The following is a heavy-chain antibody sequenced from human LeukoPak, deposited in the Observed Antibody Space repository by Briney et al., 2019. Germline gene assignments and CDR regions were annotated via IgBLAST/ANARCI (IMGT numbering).Heavy chain of an antibody. J-gene: IGHJ6*03. V-gene: IGHV5-51*01. CDR3: ARHSSHNYYYYYMDV. Sequence: GESLKISCKGSGYSFTSYWIGWVRQMPGKGLGWMGIIYPGDSDTRYSPSFQGQVTISADKSISTAYLQWSSLKASDTAMYYCARHSSHNYYYYYMDVWGKGTTVTISS. CDR1: GYSFTSYW. D-gene: IGHD2/OR15-2a*01. CDR2: IYPGDSDT.